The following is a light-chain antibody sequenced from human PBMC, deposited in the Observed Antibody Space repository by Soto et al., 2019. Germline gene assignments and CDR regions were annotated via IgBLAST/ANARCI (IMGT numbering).Light chain of an antibody. J-gene: IGLJ2*01. CDR3: SSYADGNNVV. CDR1: SSDVGGYKY. Sequence: QSALTQPPSASGSPGQSVTISCTGTSSDVGGYKYVSWYQQHPGKAPKLIIYDVSKRPSGVPDRFSGSKSGNTASLTVSGLQAEDEADYYCSSYADGNNVVFGGGTKLTVL. V-gene: IGLV2-8*01. CDR2: DVS.